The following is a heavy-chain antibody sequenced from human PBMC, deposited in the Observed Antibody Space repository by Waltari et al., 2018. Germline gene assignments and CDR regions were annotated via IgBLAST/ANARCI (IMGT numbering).Heavy chain of an antibody. Sequence: EVQLVESGGGLVQPGRSLRLSCTASGFTFADYAVNWVRQAPGKGLEWIGFIRSETYGGTTEYAASVKGRFTISRDDSKSIAFLQMNSLKTEDTAVYYCSRGARYGPWGQGTLVTVSS. CDR2: IRSETYGGTT. D-gene: IGHD3-9*01. V-gene: IGHV3-49*04. CDR3: SRGARYGP. J-gene: IGHJ5*02. CDR1: GFTFADYA.